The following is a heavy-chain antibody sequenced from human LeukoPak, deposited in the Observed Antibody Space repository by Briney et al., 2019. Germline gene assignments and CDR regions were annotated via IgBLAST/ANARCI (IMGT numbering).Heavy chain of an antibody. CDR2: IKQDGSDK. V-gene: IGHV3-7*03. CDR1: GFIFNNYW. J-gene: IGHJ4*02. CDR3: AKDLDY. Sequence: QPGGSLRLSCAASGFIFNNYWISWVRQAPGEGLEWVANIKQDGSDKYYVDSVKGRFTISRDNAKNSLYLQMNSLRAEDTAVYYCAKDLDYWGQGTLVTVSS.